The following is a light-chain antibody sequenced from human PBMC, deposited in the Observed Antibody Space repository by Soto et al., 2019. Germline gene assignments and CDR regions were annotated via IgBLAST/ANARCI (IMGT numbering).Light chain of an antibody. CDR3: CSHSGSTTWV. J-gene: IGLJ3*02. V-gene: IGLV2-23*01. CDR2: EGS. CDR1: SSDVGSYNF. Sequence: QSVLTQPASVSGSPGQSITISCTGTSSDVGSYNFVSWYQQSPGKVPKLIIYEGSKRPSGVSNRFSGSKSGNTVSLTISGLQAEDEADYYCCSHSGSTTWVFGGGTKLTVL.